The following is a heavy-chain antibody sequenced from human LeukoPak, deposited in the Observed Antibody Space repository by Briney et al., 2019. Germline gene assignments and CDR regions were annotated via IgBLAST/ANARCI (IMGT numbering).Heavy chain of an antibody. V-gene: IGHV4-59*01. J-gene: IGHJ4*02. CDR3: AKDGGSHLFDY. CDR1: GGSISNYY. CDR2: IYHSGST. Sequence: SETLSLTCTVSGGSISNYYWSWIRQPPGEGLEWIGYIYHSGSTNYNPSHKSRVTVSVDMAKNQISLKMSSVTAADTAVYYCAKDGGSHLFDYWGQGALVTVSS. D-gene: IGHD1-26*01.